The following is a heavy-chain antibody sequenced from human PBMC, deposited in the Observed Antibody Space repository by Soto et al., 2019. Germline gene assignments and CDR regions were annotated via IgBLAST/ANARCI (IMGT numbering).Heavy chain of an antibody. CDR3: ARDRGDGYHGDWRFGP. CDR2: ISYVGGNK. J-gene: IGHJ5*02. D-gene: IGHD3-10*01. Sequence: QVQLVESGGGVVQPGRSLRLSCAASGFTFSSYAMHWVRQAPGKGLEWVALISYVGGNKNYADSVRGRFTISRDNSKNTLYLQMNSLRAEDTAVYYCARDRGDGYHGDWRFGPWGQGTLVTVSS. CDR1: GFTFSSYA. V-gene: IGHV3-30-3*01.